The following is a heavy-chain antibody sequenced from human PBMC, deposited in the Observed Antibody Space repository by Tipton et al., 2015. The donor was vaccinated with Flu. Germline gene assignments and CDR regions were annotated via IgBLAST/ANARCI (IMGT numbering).Heavy chain of an antibody. CDR2: IYYSGGT. V-gene: IGHV4-39*07. J-gene: IGHJ6*02. CDR1: GGSISSSSYY. Sequence: TLSLTCTVSGGSISSSSYYWGWIRQPPGKGLEWIGSIYYSGGTYYNPSLKCRVTISVDTSKNQFSLKLSSVTAADTAVYYCARVGSGSYFHYYYGMDVWGQGTTVSVSS. D-gene: IGHD1-26*01. CDR3: ARVGSGSYFHYYYGMDV.